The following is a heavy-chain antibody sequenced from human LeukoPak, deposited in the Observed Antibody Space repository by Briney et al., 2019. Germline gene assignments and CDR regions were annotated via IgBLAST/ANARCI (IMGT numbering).Heavy chain of an antibody. CDR3: ARVASDSNYFDY. V-gene: IGHV3-21*01. CDR2: ISSSSSYI. D-gene: IGHD3-3*02. CDR1: GFTFSSYS. Sequence: GGSLILSCAASGFTFSSYSMNWVRQAPGKGLEWVSSISSSSSYIYYADSVKGRFTISRDNAKNSLYLQMNSLRAEDTAVYYCARVASDSNYFDYWGQGTLVTVSS. J-gene: IGHJ4*02.